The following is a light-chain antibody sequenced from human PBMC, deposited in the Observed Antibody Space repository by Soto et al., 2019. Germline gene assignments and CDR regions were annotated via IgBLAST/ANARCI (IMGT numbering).Light chain of an antibody. CDR1: QGISSY. CDR2: AAS. V-gene: IGKV1-9*01. Sequence: IQLKKYRSDVSGSVGDRVTITWLASQGISSYLAWYQQKPGKAPNLLIYAASTLPSGVPSRFSGSGSGTDFTLTISILQPEDFPTYYFQHVTSYPITFAQGTRLE. J-gene: IGKJ5*01. CDR3: QHVTSYPIT.